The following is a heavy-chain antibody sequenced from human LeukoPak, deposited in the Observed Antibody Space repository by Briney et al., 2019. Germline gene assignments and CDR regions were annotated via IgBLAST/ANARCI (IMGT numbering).Heavy chain of an antibody. CDR3: ARDEISGIAAAGTIDY. V-gene: IGHV3-30-3*01. J-gene: IGHJ4*02. CDR2: ISYDGSNK. CDR1: GFTFSSYA. Sequence: QPGRSLRLSCAASGFTFSSYAMHWVRQAPGKGLEWVAVISYDGSNKYYADSVKGRFTISRDNSKNTLYLQMNSLRAEDTAVYYCARDEISGIAAAGTIDYWGQGTLVTVSS. D-gene: IGHD6-13*01.